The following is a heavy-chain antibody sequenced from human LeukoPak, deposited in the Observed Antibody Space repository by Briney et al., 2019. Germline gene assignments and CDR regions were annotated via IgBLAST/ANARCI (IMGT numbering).Heavy chain of an antibody. D-gene: IGHD6-19*01. CDR3: AREGGSGWSSWYFDL. CDR2: IYHSGST. V-gene: IGHV4-30-2*01. J-gene: IGHJ2*01. CDR1: GGSISSGGYS. Sequence: SQTLSLTCAVSGGSISSGGYSWSWIRQPPGKGLEWIGYIYHSGSTYYNPSLKSRVTISVDTSKNQFSLKLSSVTAADTAVYYCAREGGSGWSSWYFDLWGRGTLVTVSS.